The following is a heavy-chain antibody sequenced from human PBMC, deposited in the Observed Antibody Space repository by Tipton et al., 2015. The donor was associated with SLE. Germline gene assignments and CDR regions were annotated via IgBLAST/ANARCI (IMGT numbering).Heavy chain of an antibody. V-gene: IGHV4-34*01. D-gene: IGHD2-2*02. CDR1: GGSFSGYY. CDR2: INHSGST. J-gene: IGHJ4*02. Sequence: GLVKPSETLSLTCAVYGGSFSGYYWSWIRQPPGKGLEWIGEINHSGSTNYNPSLKSRVTISVDTSKNQFSLKLSSVTAADTAVYYCARVGAAAAIDYWGQGTLVTVSS. CDR3: ARVGAAAAIDY.